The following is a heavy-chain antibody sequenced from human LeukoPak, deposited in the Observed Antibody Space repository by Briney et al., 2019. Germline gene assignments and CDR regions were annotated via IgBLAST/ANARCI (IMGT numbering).Heavy chain of an antibody. CDR1: GYNFIAYY. CDR3: ASKGDGSCDSSLCQGALDF. Sequence: ASVKVSCKPSGYNFIAYYVHLVRQAPGQGLEWMGWINPNSGDTKYSQNFQDRVTLTWDTSVSTAYVELSSLTSDDTAVYYCASKGDGSCDSSLCQGALDFWGQGSMVTV. J-gene: IGHJ3*01. CDR2: INPNSGDT. D-gene: IGHD2-21*01. V-gene: IGHV1-2*02.